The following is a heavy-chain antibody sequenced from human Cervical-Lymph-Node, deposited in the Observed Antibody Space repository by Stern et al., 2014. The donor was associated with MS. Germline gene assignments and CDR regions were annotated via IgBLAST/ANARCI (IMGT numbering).Heavy chain of an antibody. D-gene: IGHD2-2*01. J-gene: IGHJ6*02. CDR1: GFTFDSYV. CDR3: ARDEGGSSSWWGDYYYHMDV. CDR2: ISHDGSNK. V-gene: IGHV3-30*04. Sequence: QMQLVESGGGVVQPGRSLAVSCAASGFTFDSYVMHWVRQAPGRGLEWVAVISHDGSNKYYADSVKGRFSISRENYKNMLYLQMNSLRAEDTAVYYCARDEGGSSSWWGDYYYHMDVWGQGTTVTVSS.